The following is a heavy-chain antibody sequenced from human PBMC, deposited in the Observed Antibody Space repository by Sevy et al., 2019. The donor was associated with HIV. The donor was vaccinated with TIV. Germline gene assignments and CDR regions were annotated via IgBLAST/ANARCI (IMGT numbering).Heavy chain of an antibody. J-gene: IGHJ4*02. V-gene: IGHV3-30-3*01. D-gene: IGHD6-19*01. Sequence: GGSLRLSCAASGFTFSSYAMHWVRQAPGKGLEWVAVISYDGSNKYYADSVKGRFTISRDNSKNTLYLQMNSLRAEDTAVYYCARDFRNPAYSSGLLFDYWGQGTLVTVSS. CDR3: ARDFRNPAYSSGLLFDY. CDR2: ISYDGSNK. CDR1: GFTFSSYA.